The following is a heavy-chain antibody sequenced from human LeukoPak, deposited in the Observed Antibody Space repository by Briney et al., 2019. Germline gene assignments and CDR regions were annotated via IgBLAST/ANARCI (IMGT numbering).Heavy chain of an antibody. CDR3: AREGAYCGGDCYSNWFDP. V-gene: IGHV1-69*04. CDR2: IIPILGIA. D-gene: IGHD2-21*02. CDR1: GGTFSSYA. Sequence: SVKVSCKASGGTFSSYAISWVRQAPGQGLEWMGRIIPILGIANYAQKFQGRVTITADKSTSTAYMELSSLRSEDTAVYYCAREGAYCGGDCYSNWFDPWGQGTLVTVSS. J-gene: IGHJ5*02.